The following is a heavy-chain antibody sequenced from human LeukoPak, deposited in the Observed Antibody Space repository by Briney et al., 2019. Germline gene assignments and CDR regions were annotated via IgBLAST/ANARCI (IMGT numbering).Heavy chain of an antibody. Sequence: GGSLRLACAASGFAFSRYWMYWVRQAPGKGLVWVSRVKGDGSTTTYADSAKGRFTISRDNAKNSLYLQMNSLRAEDTAVYYCAELSITMIGGVWGKGTTVTISS. D-gene: IGHD3-10*02. CDR3: AELSITMIGGV. CDR2: VKGDGSTT. V-gene: IGHV3-74*01. CDR1: GFAFSRYW. J-gene: IGHJ6*04.